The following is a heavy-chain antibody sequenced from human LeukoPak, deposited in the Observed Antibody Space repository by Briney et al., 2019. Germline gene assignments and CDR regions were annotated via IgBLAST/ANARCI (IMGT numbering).Heavy chain of an antibody. D-gene: IGHD6-13*01. J-gene: IGHJ4*02. V-gene: IGHV3-23*01. CDR3: AKDRDSSWTIYYFDY. CDR2: IDDSGVIR. CDR1: GFTFKTHA. Sequence: GGSLRLSCAASGFTFKTHAMSWVRQAPGKGLEWVSRIDDSGVIRSYADSVKGRFTISRDNSKMTLTLQMNSLRAEDTAVYYCAKDRDSSWTIYYFDYWGQGTLVTVSS.